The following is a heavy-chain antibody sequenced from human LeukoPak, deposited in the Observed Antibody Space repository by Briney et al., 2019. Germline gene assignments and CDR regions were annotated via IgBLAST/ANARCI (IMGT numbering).Heavy chain of an antibody. CDR1: GFTFSSYE. V-gene: IGHV3-48*03. D-gene: IGHD4-23*01. Sequence: GGSLRLSCAASGFTFSSYEMNWVRQAPGKGLEWVSYISSSGSTIYYADSVKGRFTISRDNAKNSLYLQMNSLRAEDTAVYYCARGVYGGGAFDIWGQGTMVTVSS. CDR3: ARGVYGGGAFDI. J-gene: IGHJ3*02. CDR2: ISSSGSTI.